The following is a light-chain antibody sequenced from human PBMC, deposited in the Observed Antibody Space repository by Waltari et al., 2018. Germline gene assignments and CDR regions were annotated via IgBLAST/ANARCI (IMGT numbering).Light chain of an antibody. Sequence: DIQMSQTPSSLSASVGDRATITCRASQDIATFINWYQQRPGKAPDLLIFSVKYLADGVPSRFSGSGSGKEFTLTINSLQPEDFATYYCQQSHSSPPTFGRGTKVEIK. J-gene: IGKJ1*01. CDR1: QDIATF. V-gene: IGKV1-39*01. CDR2: SVK. CDR3: QQSHSSPPT.